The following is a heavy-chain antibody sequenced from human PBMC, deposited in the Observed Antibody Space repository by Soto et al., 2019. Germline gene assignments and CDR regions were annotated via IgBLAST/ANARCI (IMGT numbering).Heavy chain of an antibody. CDR2: ISYDGSNK. D-gene: IGHD5-18*01. CDR1: GFTFSSYG. Sequence: QVQLVESGGGVVQPGRSLRLSCAASGFTFSSYGMHWVRQAPGKGLEWVAVISYDGSNKYYADSVKGRFTISRDNSKNTLYLQMNSLRAEDTAVYYCAKDWGQLWLEYYFDYWGQGTLVTVSS. V-gene: IGHV3-30*18. J-gene: IGHJ4*02. CDR3: AKDWGQLWLEYYFDY.